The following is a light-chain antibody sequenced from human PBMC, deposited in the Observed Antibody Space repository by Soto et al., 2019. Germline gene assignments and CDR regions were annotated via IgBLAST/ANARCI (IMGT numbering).Light chain of an antibody. CDR3: QQRSNWPRLT. CDR1: QTVSSC. V-gene: IGKV3-11*01. J-gene: IGKJ4*01. Sequence: EIVLTQSPATLSLSPGERATLSCRASQTVSSCLAWYQQKPGQAPRILIYDASNRATGIPARFSGSGSGTDFTLTISSLEPEDFAVYYCQQRSNWPRLTFGGGTKGDIK. CDR2: DAS.